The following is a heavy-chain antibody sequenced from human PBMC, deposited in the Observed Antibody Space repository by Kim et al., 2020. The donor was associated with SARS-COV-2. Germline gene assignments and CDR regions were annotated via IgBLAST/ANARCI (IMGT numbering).Heavy chain of an antibody. J-gene: IGHJ3*02. CDR2: INSDGSST. Sequence: GGSLRLSCAASGFTFSSYWMHWVRQAPGKGLVWVSRINSDGSSTSYADSVKGRFTISRDNAKNTLYLQMNSLRAEDTAVYYCASNVVTLSAFDIWGQGTMVTVSS. CDR1: GFTFSSYW. D-gene: IGHD4-4*01. V-gene: IGHV3-74*01. CDR3: ASNVVTLSAFDI.